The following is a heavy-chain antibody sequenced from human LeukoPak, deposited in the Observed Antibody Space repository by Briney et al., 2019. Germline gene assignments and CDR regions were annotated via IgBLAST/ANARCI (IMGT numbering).Heavy chain of an antibody. V-gene: IGHV4-39*07. D-gene: IGHD5-24*01. Sequence: SETLSLTCTVSGGSISSSSYYWGWIRQPPGKGLEWIGSIYYSGSTYYNPSLKSRVTISVDTSKNQFSLKLSSVTAADTAVYYCARGSYGYNPFDAFDIWGQGTMVTVSS. CDR2: IYYSGST. CDR1: GGSISSSSYY. CDR3: ARGSYGYNPFDAFDI. J-gene: IGHJ3*02.